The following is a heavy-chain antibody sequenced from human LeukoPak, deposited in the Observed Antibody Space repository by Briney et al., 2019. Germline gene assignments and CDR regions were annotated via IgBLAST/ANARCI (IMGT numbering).Heavy chain of an antibody. CDR3: ATYRQVLLPFES. V-gene: IGHV3-30*02. J-gene: IGHJ4*02. Sequence: GGSLRLSCSASGFTFSSYGMHWVRQAPGKGLVWVAFIRYDGSDKYYADSVRGRFTISRDNSKSTLSLQMNSLRVEDTAIYYCATYRQVLLPFESWGQGTLVTVSS. CDR1: GFTFSSYG. D-gene: IGHD2-8*02. CDR2: IRYDGSDK.